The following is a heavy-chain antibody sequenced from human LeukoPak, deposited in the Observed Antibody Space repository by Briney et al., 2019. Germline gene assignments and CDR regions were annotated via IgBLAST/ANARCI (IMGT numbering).Heavy chain of an antibody. Sequence: PSETLSLTCTVSGGSISSGGYYWSWIRQPPGKGLEWIGYIYHSGSTYYSPSLKSRVTISVDRSKNQFSLKLSSVTAADTAVYYCARGQTYSGTGQVAPRFDPWGQGTLVTVSS. V-gene: IGHV4-30-2*01. D-gene: IGHD1-1*01. CDR3: ARGQTYSGTGQVAPRFDP. J-gene: IGHJ5*02. CDR2: IYHSGST. CDR1: GGSISSGGYY.